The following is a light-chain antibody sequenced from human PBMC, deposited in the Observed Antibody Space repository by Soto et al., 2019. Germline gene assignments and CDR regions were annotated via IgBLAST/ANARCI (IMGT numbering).Light chain of an antibody. Sequence: QSLLTQPPSISAAPGQKVTISCSGSSSNIGSSYVSWYQQLPGAAPNLLIYDNDKRPSGIPDRFSGSKTGTSATLGITGLQTGDEADYYCGTWETSLSAVIFGGGTKLTVL. CDR2: DND. J-gene: IGLJ2*01. CDR3: GTWETSLSAVI. V-gene: IGLV1-51*01. CDR1: SSNIGSSY.